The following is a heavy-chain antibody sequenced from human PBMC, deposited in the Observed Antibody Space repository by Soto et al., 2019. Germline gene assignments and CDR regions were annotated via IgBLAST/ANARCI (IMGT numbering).Heavy chain of an antibody. D-gene: IGHD2-15*01. CDR2: ISYDGSNK. J-gene: IGHJ4*02. V-gene: IGHV3-30*18. Sequence: GGSLRLSCAASGFTFSSYGMHWVRQAPGKGLEWVAVISYDGSNKYYADSVKGRFTISRDNSKNTLYLQMNSLRAEDTAVYYCAKEDCSGGSCYWSYTDYCGQGTLVTVSS. CDR1: GFTFSSYG. CDR3: AKEDCSGGSCYWSYTDY.